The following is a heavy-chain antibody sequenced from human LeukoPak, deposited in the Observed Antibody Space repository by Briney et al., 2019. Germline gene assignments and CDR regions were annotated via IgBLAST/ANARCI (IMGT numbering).Heavy chain of an antibody. J-gene: IGHJ4*02. CDR1: GFTFSSYG. V-gene: IGHV3-30*19. Sequence: GRSLRLSCAASGFTFSSYGMHWVRQAPGKGLEWVAVISYDGSNKYYADSVKGRFTISRDNSKNTLYLQMNSLRAEDTAVYYCARVGDSSSPGYFDYWGQGTLVTVSS. D-gene: IGHD6-13*01. CDR3: ARVGDSSSPGYFDY. CDR2: ISYDGSNK.